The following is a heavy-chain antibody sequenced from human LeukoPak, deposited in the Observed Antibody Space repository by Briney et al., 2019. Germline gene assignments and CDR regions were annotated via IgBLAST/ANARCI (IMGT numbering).Heavy chain of an antibody. J-gene: IGHJ4*02. CDR3: VRMLDIDY. D-gene: IGHD2-2*03. CDR1: GFTFSSYP. V-gene: IGHV3-74*01. CDR2: INPDGSTT. Sequence: GGSLRLSCAASGFTFSSYPMTWVRQAPGKGLVWVSRINPDGSTTDYADSVKGRFTISRDNAKNTLYLQMNSLRAEDTAVYYCVRMLDIDYWGQGTLVTVSS.